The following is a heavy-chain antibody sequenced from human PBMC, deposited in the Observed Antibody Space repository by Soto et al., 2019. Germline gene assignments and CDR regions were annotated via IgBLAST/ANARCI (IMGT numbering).Heavy chain of an antibody. Sequence: VKVSCKASGYSFTDHYMHWVRQAPGQGLEWMGWINPNSGGTKSAQQFQGRVTMTRDTSISTAYMELSNLRFDDTAVYYCARGKEIPDYWNFHLWGRGTLVTVSS. J-gene: IGHJ2*01. V-gene: IGHV1-2*02. D-gene: IGHD2-2*02. CDR2: INPNSGGT. CDR1: GYSFTDHY. CDR3: ARGKEIPDYWNFHL.